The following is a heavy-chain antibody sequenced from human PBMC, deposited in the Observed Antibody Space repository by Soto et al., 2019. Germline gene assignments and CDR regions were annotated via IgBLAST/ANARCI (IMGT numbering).Heavy chain of an antibody. J-gene: IGHJ6*02. V-gene: IGHV3-30*18. CDR3: AKGLVVFVTSYYGLDV. CDR1: GYTFSSYA. CDR2: ISYDGGNK. D-gene: IGHD3-22*01. Sequence: QVQLVESGGGVVQPGRSLRLSCSASGYTFSSYAMHWVRQAPGKGLEWVAAISYDGGNKYYADSLMGRFTISRDNSKTTLYLQMNSLRAEDTAVYYCAKGLVVFVTSYYGLDVWGPGTTVTVSS.